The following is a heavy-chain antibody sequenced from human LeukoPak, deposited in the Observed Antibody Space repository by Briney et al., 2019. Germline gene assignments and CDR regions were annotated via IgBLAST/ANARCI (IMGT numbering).Heavy chain of an antibody. Sequence: KPGGSLRLSCAAPGFTFSSYSMNWVRQAPGKGLEWVSSISSSSSYIYYADSVKGRFTISRDNAKNSLYLQMHSLRAEDTAVYYCARDYSGIVPAAIDYWLQGTLVTVPS. D-gene: IGHD2-2*01. CDR1: GFTFSSYS. V-gene: IGHV3-21*01. CDR2: ISSSSSYI. J-gene: IGHJ4*02. CDR3: ARDYSGIVPAAIDY.